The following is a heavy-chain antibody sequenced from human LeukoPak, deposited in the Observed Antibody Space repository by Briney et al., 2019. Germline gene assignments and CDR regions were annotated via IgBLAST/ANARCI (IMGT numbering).Heavy chain of an antibody. J-gene: IGHJ4*02. CDR2: FSGSGGST. V-gene: IGHV3-23*01. CDR1: GFIFSNYA. CDR3: ARDPRTVRI. Sequence: PGGSLRLSCAASGFIFSNYAMSWVRQAPGKGLQWVSAFSGSGGSTYYADSVKGRFTISRDNAKNSLYLQMNSLRVEDTAVYYCARDPRTVRIWGQGTLVTVSS. D-gene: IGHD1-1*01.